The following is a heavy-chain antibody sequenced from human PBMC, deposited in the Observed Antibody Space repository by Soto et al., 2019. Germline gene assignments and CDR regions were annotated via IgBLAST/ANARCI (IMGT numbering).Heavy chain of an antibody. V-gene: IGHV3-9*01. CDR3: AKDRGSGSYAANYYYYGMDV. D-gene: IGHD3-10*01. CDR2: INWNSGSI. CDR1: GFTFDDYA. Sequence: HPGGSLRLSCAASGFTFDDYAMHWVRQAPGKGLEWVSGINWNSGSIGYADSVKGRFTISRDNAKTSLYLQMNSLRAEDTALYYCAKDRGSGSYAANYYYYGMDVWGQGTTVPVSS. J-gene: IGHJ6*02.